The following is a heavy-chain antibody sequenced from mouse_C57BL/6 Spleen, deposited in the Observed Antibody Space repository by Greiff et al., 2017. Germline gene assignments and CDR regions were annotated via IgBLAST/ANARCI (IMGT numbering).Heavy chain of an antibody. J-gene: IGHJ2*01. D-gene: IGHD2-5*01. V-gene: IGHV5-6*02. CDR2: ISSGGSYT. Sequence: DVMLVESGGDLVKPGGSLKLSCAASGFTFSSYGMSWVRQTPDKRLEWVATISSGGSYTYYPDSVKGRFTISRDNAKNTLYLQMSSLKSEDTAMYYCARRTYYSNYFDYWGQGTTLTVSS. CDR1: GFTFSSYG. CDR3: ARRTYYSNYFDY.